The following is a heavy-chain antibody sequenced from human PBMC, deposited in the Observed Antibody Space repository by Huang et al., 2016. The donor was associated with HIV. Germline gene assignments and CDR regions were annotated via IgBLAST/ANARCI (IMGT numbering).Heavy chain of an antibody. V-gene: IGHV4-59*01. J-gene: IGHJ6*02. D-gene: IGHD6-13*01. Sequence: QVQLQESGPGLVKPSETLSLTCTVSGGSISSYYWSWIRQPPGKGLEWIGYIHYSGRTNYNPSLKSRVPTSVDTSKNQFFLKRSSVTAADTAVYYCARGGPYSRDYYYYGMDVWGQGTTVTVSS. CDR1: GGSISSYY. CDR3: ARGGPYSRDYYYYGMDV. CDR2: IHYSGRT.